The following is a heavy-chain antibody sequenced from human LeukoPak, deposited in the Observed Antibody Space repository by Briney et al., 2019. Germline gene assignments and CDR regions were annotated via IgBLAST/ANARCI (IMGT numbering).Heavy chain of an antibody. Sequence: ASVKVACKASGYTFTNYDINWVRQATGQGLEWLGWMNPNSGNTVHAQNFQGRVTIARNTSISTAYMELSSLRSEDTAVYYCARGKSMELWGQGTLVTVSS. J-gene: IGHJ4*02. D-gene: IGHD1-7*01. CDR1: GYTFTNYD. V-gene: IGHV1-8*03. CDR3: ARGKSMEL. CDR2: MNPNSGNT.